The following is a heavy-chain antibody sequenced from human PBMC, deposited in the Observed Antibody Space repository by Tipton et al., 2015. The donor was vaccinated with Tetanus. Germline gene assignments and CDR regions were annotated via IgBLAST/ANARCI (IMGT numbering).Heavy chain of an antibody. CDR1: DDSIRGGGYY. J-gene: IGHJ4*02. CDR3: ARTRRLTDLPNSGSYCDS. Sequence: TLSLTCTVSDDSIRGGGYYWSWIRQHPGKGLEWIGYIYYSGSSYYNPSLKSRITLSVATSKKQFSLRLTSVSAADTAVYYCARTRRLTDLPNSGSYCDSWGQGIVVTVSS. CDR2: IYYSGSS. D-gene: IGHD1-26*01. V-gene: IGHV4-31*03.